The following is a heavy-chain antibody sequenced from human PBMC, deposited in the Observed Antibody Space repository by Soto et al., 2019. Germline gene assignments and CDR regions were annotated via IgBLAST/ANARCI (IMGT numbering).Heavy chain of an antibody. J-gene: IGHJ4*02. V-gene: IGHV1-18*01. Sequence: QVQLVQSAAEVKKPGASVKVSCKASGYTLTNYAISWVRQAPGQGPEWMGWINTYNGNSNYAQKFQGRVTMTTDTSTKPAYMELRSLTSDDTAVYYCARDCTGGSCFCIYWGQGTLVTVSS. D-gene: IGHD2-15*01. CDR3: ARDCTGGSCFCIY. CDR1: GYTLTNYA. CDR2: INTYNGNS.